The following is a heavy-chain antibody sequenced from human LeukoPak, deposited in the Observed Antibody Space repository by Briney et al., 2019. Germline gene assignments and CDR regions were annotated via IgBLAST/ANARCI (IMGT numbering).Heavy chain of an antibody. CDR3: AREGGWNDVDY. Sequence: PGGSLRLSCAASGFTFSSYSMNWVRQAPGKGLEWVSYISSSSSTIYYADSVKGRFTISRDNAKNSLYLQMNSLRAEDTAVYYCAREGGWNDVDYWGQGTLVTVSS. V-gene: IGHV3-48*04. J-gene: IGHJ4*02. CDR1: GFTFSSYS. CDR2: ISSSSSTI. D-gene: IGHD1-1*01.